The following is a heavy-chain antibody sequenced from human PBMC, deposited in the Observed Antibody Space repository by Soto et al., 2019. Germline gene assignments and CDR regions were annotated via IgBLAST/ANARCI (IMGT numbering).Heavy chain of an antibody. D-gene: IGHD3-3*01. CDR1: GGTFSSYA. CDR2: IIPIFGTA. J-gene: IGHJ5*02. Sequence: SVKVSCKASGGTFSSYAISWVRQAPGQGLEWMGGIIPIFGTANYAQKFQGRVTITADESTSTAYMELSSLRSEDTAVYYCARDSSYDFWSGYYTVPPMDWFDPWGQGTLVTVSS. V-gene: IGHV1-69*13. CDR3: ARDSSYDFWSGYYTVPPMDWFDP.